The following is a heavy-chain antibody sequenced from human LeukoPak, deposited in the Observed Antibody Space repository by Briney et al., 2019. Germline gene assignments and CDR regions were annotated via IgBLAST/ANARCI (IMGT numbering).Heavy chain of an antibody. CDR2: ISSSGSYI. V-gene: IGHV3-21*01. Sequence: GGSPRLSCAASGFTFSSYSMNWVRQAPGKGLEWVSTISSSGSYIYYADSVKGRFTISRDNAKNSLYLQMNNLRAEDTAVYYCARDSDSSGWLYYFDYWGQGTLVTVSS. J-gene: IGHJ4*02. D-gene: IGHD6-19*01. CDR1: GFTFSSYS. CDR3: ARDSDSSGWLYYFDY.